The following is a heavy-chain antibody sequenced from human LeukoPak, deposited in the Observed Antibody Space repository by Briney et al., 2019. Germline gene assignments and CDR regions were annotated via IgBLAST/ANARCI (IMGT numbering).Heavy chain of an antibody. Sequence: SETLSLTCTVSGGSISSSSYYWGWIRQPPGKGLEWIGSIYYSGSTYYNPSLKSRVTISVDTSKNQFSLKLSSVTAANTAVYYCASPYGSGSYSRFHAFDIWGQGTMVTVSS. CDR3: ASPYGSGSYSRFHAFDI. CDR2: IYYSGST. CDR1: GGSISSSSYY. V-gene: IGHV4-39*07. J-gene: IGHJ3*02. D-gene: IGHD3-10*01.